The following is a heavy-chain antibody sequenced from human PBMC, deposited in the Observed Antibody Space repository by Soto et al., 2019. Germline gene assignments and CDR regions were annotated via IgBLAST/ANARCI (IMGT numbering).Heavy chain of an antibody. V-gene: IGHV3-7*03. D-gene: IGHD3-22*01. CDR1: GFTFSRYW. Sequence: EVQLVESGGGLVQPGGSLRLSCAASGFTFSRYWMSWVRQAPGKGLEWVANIKQDGSEKYYVDSVKGRFTISRDNAKNSLYLQMNSLRAEDTAVYYCARDLHYYDSSGYSGWGQGTLVTVSS. CDR2: IKQDGSEK. J-gene: IGHJ4*02. CDR3: ARDLHYYDSSGYSG.